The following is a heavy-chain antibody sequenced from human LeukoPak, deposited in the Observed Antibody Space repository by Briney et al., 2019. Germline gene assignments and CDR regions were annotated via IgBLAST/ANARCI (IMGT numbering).Heavy chain of an antibody. CDR1: GFTFGDYA. CDR2: IRGKAYGGTT. J-gene: IGHJ4*02. D-gene: IGHD5-18*01. CDR3: TRVLTAMGW. V-gene: IGHV3-49*04. Sequence: PGGSLRLSCTASGFTFGDYAIKWVPQAPGRGREWVGFIRGKAYGGTTDYAASVKGRFTISRDDPKSIAYLQMNSLKTEDTAVYYCTRVLTAMGWWGQGTLVTVSS.